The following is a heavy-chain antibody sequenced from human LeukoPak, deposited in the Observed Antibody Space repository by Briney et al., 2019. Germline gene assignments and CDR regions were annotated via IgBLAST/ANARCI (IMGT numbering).Heavy chain of an antibody. V-gene: IGHV4-59*01. J-gene: IGHJ4*02. CDR1: GGPISSYY. CDR3: ARENDYGDYRIDY. Sequence: PSETLSLTCTVSGGPISSYYWSWIRQPPGKGLEWIGYIYYSGSTNYNPSLKSRVTISVDTSKNQFSLKLSSVTAADTAVYYCARENDYGDYRIDYWGQGTLVTVSS. CDR2: IYYSGST. D-gene: IGHD4-17*01.